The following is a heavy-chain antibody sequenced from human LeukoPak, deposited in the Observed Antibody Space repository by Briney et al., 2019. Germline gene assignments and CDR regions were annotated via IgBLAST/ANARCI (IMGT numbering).Heavy chain of an antibody. Sequence: ASVKVSCKASGYTFTAYYIHWVRQAPGQGLEWMGWFNPNSGGTNYAQEFQGRVTMTRDTSISTAYMELSRLRSDDTAVYYCAREYYFDNSGYYGVGDYWGQGTLVTVPS. V-gene: IGHV1-2*02. CDR1: GYTFTAYY. J-gene: IGHJ4*02. CDR3: AREYYFDNSGYYGVGDY. CDR2: FNPNSGGT. D-gene: IGHD3-22*01.